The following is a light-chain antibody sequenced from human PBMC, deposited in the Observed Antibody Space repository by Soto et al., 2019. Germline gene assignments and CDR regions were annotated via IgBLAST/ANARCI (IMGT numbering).Light chain of an antibody. CDR3: QQYDRWPVT. J-gene: IGKJ4*01. Sequence: EIVMTQSPVTLSVSPGERATLSCRASQSVRSTYLAWYQQKPGQAPRLLISGASTGASGIPPRFSGSGSGTEFTLTIARLPPAPFAPYSCQQYDRWPVTFGGGTKVDI. V-gene: IGKV3-15*01. CDR2: GAS. CDR1: QSVRSTY.